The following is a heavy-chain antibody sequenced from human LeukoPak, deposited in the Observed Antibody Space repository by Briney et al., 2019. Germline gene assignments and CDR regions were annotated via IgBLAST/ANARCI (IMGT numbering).Heavy chain of an antibody. V-gene: IGHV4-4*07. CDR2: IYTSGST. J-gene: IGHJ3*02. Sequence: SETLSLTCTVSGGSISSYYWSWIRQPAGKGLEWIGRIYTSGSTNYNPSLKSRVTMSVDTSKNQFSLKLSPVTAADTAVYYCARARRGYCSGGSCLRALDIWGQGTMVTVSS. CDR3: ARARRGYCSGGSCLRALDI. CDR1: GGSISSYY. D-gene: IGHD2-15*01.